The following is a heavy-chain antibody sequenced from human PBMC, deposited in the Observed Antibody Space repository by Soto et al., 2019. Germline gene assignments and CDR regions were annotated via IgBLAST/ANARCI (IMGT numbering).Heavy chain of an antibody. J-gene: IGHJ6*02. CDR1: GDTFSSYA. D-gene: IGHD3-10*02. CDR2: IIPTFGRT. CDR3: ARDPLSSFAMDV. V-gene: IGHV1-69*13. Sequence: SVKVSCKASGDTFSSYAISWVRQAPGKGLEWMGKIIPTFGRTNYAQKFQGRLTVSADDSTSTAYMELSSLLSEDTAVYYCARDPLSSFAMDVWGQGTTVTVS.